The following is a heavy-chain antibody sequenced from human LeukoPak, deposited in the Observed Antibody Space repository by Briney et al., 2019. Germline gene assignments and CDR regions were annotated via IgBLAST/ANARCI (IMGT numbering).Heavy chain of an antibody. CDR3: ARDMTTVTTIDSSVDY. J-gene: IGHJ4*02. CDR2: ATNSGGSGGST. CDR1: GFTFSNYA. V-gene: IGHV3-23*01. Sequence: GGSLRLSCAASGFTFSNYAMSWVRQAPGKGLQWVSAATNSGGSGGSTYYADSVKGRFTISRDNSKNTLYLQLNSLRAEDTAVYYCARDMTTVTTIDSSVDYWGQGTLVTVSS. D-gene: IGHD4-17*01.